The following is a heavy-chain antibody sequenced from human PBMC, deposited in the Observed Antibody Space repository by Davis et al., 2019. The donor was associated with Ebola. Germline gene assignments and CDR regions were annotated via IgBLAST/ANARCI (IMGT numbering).Heavy chain of an antibody. D-gene: IGHD1-20*01. Sequence: MPSETLSLTCTVSGGYISGYYWSWIRQPPGKGLEWIGNLYHGGGTNYSPSLKSRLTISVDTSKNQFSLKLSSVTAADTAVYYCARGGRYNWNYYYYYGMDVWGQGTTVTVSS. V-gene: IGHV4-59*12. J-gene: IGHJ6*02. CDR1: GGYISGYY. CDR3: ARGGRYNWNYYYYYGMDV. CDR2: LYHGGGT.